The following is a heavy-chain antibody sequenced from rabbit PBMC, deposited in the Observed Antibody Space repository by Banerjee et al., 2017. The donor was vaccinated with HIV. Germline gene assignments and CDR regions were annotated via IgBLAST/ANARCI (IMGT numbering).Heavy chain of an antibody. J-gene: IGHJ4*01. D-gene: IGHD4-1*01. CDR3: ARGKSYSGWALNL. V-gene: IGHV1S45*01. CDR1: GFSFSSSYW. CDR2: INTGDGHT. Sequence: QEQLEESGGDLVKPEGSLTLTCKASGFSFSSSYWMSWVRQAPGKGLEWIGCINTGDGHTYYASWAKGRFTISKTSSTTVTLQMTSLTAADTATYFCARGKSYSGWALNLWGPGTLVTVS.